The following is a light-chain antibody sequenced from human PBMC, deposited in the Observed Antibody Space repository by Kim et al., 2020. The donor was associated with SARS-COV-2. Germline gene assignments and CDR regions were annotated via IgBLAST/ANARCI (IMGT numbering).Light chain of an antibody. CDR1: SGHSSYA. Sequence: QPVLTQSPSASASLGASVKITCTLSSGHSSYAISWHQQQPEKGPRYLMKLNIDGSHSKGDGIPDRFSVSSSGAERHLTISSLQSEDEADYYCQSWGAGTVVFGGGTQLTVL. V-gene: IGLV4-69*01. CDR3: QSWGAGTVV. J-gene: IGLJ3*02. CDR2: LNIDGSH.